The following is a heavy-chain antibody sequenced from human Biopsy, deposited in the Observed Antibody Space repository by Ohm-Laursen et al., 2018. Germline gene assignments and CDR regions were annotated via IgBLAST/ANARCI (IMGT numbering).Heavy chain of an antibody. D-gene: IGHD5-24*01. J-gene: IGHJ4*02. CDR1: GFTVYNNY. Sequence: GSLRLSCAASGFTVYNNYMTWVRQAPGKGLEWVSLIYRGGDTRYADSVKGSFTISRDSSKNTLYLQKNSLIGEDTDVYYCARGPSGVGTIGRGQGTLVTVSS. V-gene: IGHV3-66*01. CDR3: ARGPSGVGTIG. CDR2: IYRGGDT.